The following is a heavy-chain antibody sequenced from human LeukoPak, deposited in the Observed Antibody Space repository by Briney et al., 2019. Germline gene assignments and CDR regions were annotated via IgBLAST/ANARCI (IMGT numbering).Heavy chain of an antibody. J-gene: IGHJ4*02. CDR3: ARESTYYYGSGSPIDY. Sequence: GESLTLSCAASGFTLSNYWVHWVRQAPGKGLEWVSYISSSSTIYYADSVKGRFTISRDNAKNALYLQMNSLRDEDTAVYYCARESTYYYGSGSPIDYWGQGTLVTVSS. V-gene: IGHV3-69-1*01. CDR1: GFTLSNYW. D-gene: IGHD3-10*01. CDR2: ISSSSTI.